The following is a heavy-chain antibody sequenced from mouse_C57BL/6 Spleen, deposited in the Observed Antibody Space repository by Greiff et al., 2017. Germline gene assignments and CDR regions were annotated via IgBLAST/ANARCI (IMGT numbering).Heavy chain of an antibody. V-gene: IGHV1-15*01. CDR3: TRDDV. CDR1: GYTFTDYE. Sequence: VQLQQSGAELVRPGASVTLSCKASGYTFTDYEMHWVKQTPVPGLEWIGAIDPETGGTAYNQKFKGMSILTADKSSSTAYMELRSLTSEDSAVYYCTRDDVWGTGTTVTVSS. J-gene: IGHJ1*03. CDR2: IDPETGGT.